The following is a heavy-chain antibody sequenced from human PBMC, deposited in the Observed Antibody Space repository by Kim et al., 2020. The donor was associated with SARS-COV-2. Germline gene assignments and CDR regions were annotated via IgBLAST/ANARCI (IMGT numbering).Heavy chain of an antibody. CDR2: IYSGGST. Sequence: GGSLRLSCAASGFTVSSNYMSWVRQAPGKGLEWVSVIYSGGSTYYADSVKGRFTISRDNSKNTLYLQMNSLRAEDTSVYYCARDGGYCSSTSCYVSDWGQGTLVTVSS. D-gene: IGHD2-2*01. J-gene: IGHJ4*02. V-gene: IGHV3-53*01. CDR3: ARDGGYCSSTSCYVSD. CDR1: GFTVSSNY.